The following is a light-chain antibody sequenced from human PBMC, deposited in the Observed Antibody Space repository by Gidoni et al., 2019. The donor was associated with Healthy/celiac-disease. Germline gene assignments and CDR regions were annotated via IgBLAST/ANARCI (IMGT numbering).Light chain of an antibody. Sequence: DIRMTQSPSSLSASVGDRVTITCQASQDISNYLNWYQQKPGKAPKRLIYDASNLETGVPSRFSGSGSGTDFTFTISSLQPEDIATYYCQQYDNLPPLFTFGPGTKVDIK. V-gene: IGKV1-33*01. J-gene: IGKJ3*01. CDR3: QQYDNLPPLFT. CDR1: QDISNY. CDR2: DAS.